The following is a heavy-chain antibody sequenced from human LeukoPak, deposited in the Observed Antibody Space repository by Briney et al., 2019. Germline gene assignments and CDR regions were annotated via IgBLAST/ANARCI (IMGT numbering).Heavy chain of an antibody. Sequence: GGSLRLSCAASGFTFSSYGMHWVRQAPGKGLEWVAFIRYDGSNKYCADSVKGRFTISRDNSKNTLYLQMNSLRAEDTAVYYCAKDRDIVVVPAAIRVPFDPWGQGTLVTVSS. V-gene: IGHV3-30*02. CDR1: GFTFSSYG. D-gene: IGHD2-2*01. CDR2: IRYDGSNK. CDR3: AKDRDIVVVPAAIRVPFDP. J-gene: IGHJ5*02.